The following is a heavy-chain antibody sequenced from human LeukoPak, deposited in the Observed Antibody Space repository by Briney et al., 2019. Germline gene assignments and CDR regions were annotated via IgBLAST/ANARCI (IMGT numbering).Heavy chain of an antibody. CDR2: INHSGST. CDR3: ARSPSRGIVGATGGTSRTKKNYYFDY. CDR1: GGSFSGYY. D-gene: IGHD1-26*01. Sequence: TPSETLSLTCAVYGGSFSGYYWSWIRQPPGKGLEWIGEINHSGSTNYNPSLKSRVTISVDTSKNQFSLKLSSVTAADTAVYYCARSPSRGIVGATGGTSRTKKNYYFDYWGQGTLVTVSS. J-gene: IGHJ4*02. V-gene: IGHV4-34*01.